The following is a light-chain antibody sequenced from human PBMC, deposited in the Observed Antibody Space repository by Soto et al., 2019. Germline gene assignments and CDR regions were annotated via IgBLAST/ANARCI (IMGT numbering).Light chain of an antibody. CDR3: QQFNSYPIT. CDR2: TVS. Sequence: DIQLTQSPSLLSASVGDRVTITCRASEDITNSLAWYHQKPGKTPKFLISTVSTLQSRVRSRFSGSGSGTEFTLTISGLQPEDFATYYCQQFNSYPITCVQGTRL. J-gene: IGKJ5*01. CDR1: EDITNS. V-gene: IGKV1-9*01.